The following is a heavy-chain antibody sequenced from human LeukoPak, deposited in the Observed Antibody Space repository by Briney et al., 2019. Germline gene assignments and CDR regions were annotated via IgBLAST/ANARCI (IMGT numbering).Heavy chain of an antibody. D-gene: IGHD1-26*01. Sequence: AAVKVSCKASNYTFRSYDITWVRQAPGPGLGWMGLISAYNGKTNYAQKFQGRVTMTRDTSTTTAYIELRSLRSDDTAVYYCARSPGTYLDYWGQGTLVTVSS. CDR2: ISAYNGKT. J-gene: IGHJ4*02. CDR3: ARSPGTYLDY. V-gene: IGHV1-18*01. CDR1: NYTFRSYD.